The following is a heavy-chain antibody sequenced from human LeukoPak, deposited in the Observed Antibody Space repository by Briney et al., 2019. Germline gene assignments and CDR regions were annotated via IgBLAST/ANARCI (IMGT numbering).Heavy chain of an antibody. D-gene: IGHD3-10*01. CDR3: ARGRWFGDSYYFDY. V-gene: IGHV4-61*01. CDR2: IYYSGST. Sequence: SETLSLTCTVSGYSISSGYYWSWIRQPPGKGLEWIGYIYYSGSTNYNPSLKSRVTISVDTSKNQFSLKLSSVTAADTAVYYCARGRWFGDSYYFDYWGQGTLVTVSS. J-gene: IGHJ4*02. CDR1: GYSISSGYY.